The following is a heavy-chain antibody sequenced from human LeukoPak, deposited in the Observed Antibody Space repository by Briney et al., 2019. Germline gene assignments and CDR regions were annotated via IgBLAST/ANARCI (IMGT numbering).Heavy chain of an antibody. D-gene: IGHD1-26*01. CDR3: ATSPQVWDPYYFDY. CDR2: FDPEDGET. CDR1: GHTLTELS. Sequence: ASVKVSCKVSGHTLTELSVHWVRQAPGKGLEWMGGFDPEDGETIYAQKFQGRVTMTEDTSTDTAYMELSSLRSEDTAVYYCATSPQVWDPYYFDYWGQGTLVTVSS. V-gene: IGHV1-24*01. J-gene: IGHJ4*02.